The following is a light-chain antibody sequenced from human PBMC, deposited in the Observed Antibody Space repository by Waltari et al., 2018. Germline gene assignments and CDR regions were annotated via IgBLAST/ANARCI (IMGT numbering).Light chain of an antibody. CDR3: QQRSKSFT. J-gene: IGKJ3*01. CDR1: QSISSY. CDR2: DAS. Sequence: EIVLKQSPATLSLSPGDRATLSCRASQSISSYLAWYQQKPGQAPRLLIYDASTRATGIPARFSGSWSVTDCTLTISSLEPEDFAIYYCQQRSKSFTFGPGTKVDMK. V-gene: IGKV3-11*01.